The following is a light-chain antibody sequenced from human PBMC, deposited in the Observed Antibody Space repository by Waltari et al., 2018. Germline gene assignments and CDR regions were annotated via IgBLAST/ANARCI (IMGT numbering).Light chain of an antibody. CDR3: QHYYDNPFT. Sequence: IQMTQSPSALSASVVDRVTISCRASQNIYSNLAWYQQRPGKAPKLLIYAASSLQTGILSRFSGSGSGRDFTLTISSLQPEDSAAYYCQHYYDNPFTFGPGTKLDIE. CDR2: AAS. CDR1: QNIYSN. V-gene: IGKV1-6*01. J-gene: IGKJ3*01.